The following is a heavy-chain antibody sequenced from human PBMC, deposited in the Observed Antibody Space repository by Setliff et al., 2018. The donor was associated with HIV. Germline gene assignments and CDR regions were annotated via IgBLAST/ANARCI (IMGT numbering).Heavy chain of an antibody. V-gene: IGHV4-38-2*02. CDR3: ARDAPTVYANGWFDP. CDR1: GYSISSGYF. Sequence: SETLSLTCAVSGYSISSGYFWGWIRQSPGKGLEWIGSIYHSGSTYYNPSLRSRVTTSVDTSKNQFSLKLSSVTAADTAVYYCARDAPTVYANGWFDPWGQGTLVTVSS. D-gene: IGHD2-8*01. CDR2: IYHSGST. J-gene: IGHJ5*02.